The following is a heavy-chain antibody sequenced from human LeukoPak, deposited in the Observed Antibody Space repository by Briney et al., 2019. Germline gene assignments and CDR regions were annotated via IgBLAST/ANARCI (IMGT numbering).Heavy chain of an antibody. CDR1: GVTLSDHH. V-gene: IGHV3-72*01. CDR3: ARVRYGGYDFDQ. J-gene: IGHJ4*02. CDR2: SRNKANGYTT. D-gene: IGHD4-17*01. Sequence: GGSLRLSCAASGVTLSDHHMDWVREPPGKGLEWIGRSRNKANGYTTEYAASVKGRFAISRDDSNNSLYLQMNSLKSEDTAVYYCARVRYGGYDFDQWGQGTLVTVSS.